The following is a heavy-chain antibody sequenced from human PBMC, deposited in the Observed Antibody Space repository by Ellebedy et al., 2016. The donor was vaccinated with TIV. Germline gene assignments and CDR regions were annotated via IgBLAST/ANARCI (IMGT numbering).Heavy chain of an antibody. CDR1: GFTFGDYA. D-gene: IGHD2-2*01. V-gene: IGHV3-49*03. CDR2: IRSKAYGGTT. CDR3: TRDRKDSTSSLNWFNP. Sequence: GESLKISXTASGFTFGDYAMSWFRQAPGKGLEWVGFIRSKAYGGTTEYAASVKGRFTISRDDSKSIAYLQMNSLKTEDTAVYYCTRDRKDSTSSLNWFNPWGQGTLVTVSS. J-gene: IGHJ5*02.